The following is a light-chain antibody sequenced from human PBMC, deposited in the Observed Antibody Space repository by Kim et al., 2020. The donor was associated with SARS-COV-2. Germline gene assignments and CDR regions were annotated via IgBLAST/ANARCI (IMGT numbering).Light chain of an antibody. Sequence: SVAPGKTGRITCGGDTGADFGGQWYQQKAGQAPMVVNSHGTDRPSGIPGRFSGSTSENTATLTISRVEAGDEADYYCQVWNSGVVFGGGTQLTVL. CDR1: TGADFG. CDR3: QVWNSGVV. J-gene: IGLJ2*01. V-gene: IGLV3-21*04. CDR2: HGT.